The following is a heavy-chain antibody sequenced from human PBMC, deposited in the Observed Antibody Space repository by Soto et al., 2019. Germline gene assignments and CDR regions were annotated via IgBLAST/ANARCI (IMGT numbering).Heavy chain of an antibody. J-gene: IGHJ6*02. CDR2: ISWDGGST. CDR1: GFTFDDYT. V-gene: IGHV3-43*01. CDR3: AKVVGPKYYYYGMDV. D-gene: IGHD1-26*01. Sequence: VGSLRLSCAASGFTFDDYTMHWVRQAPGKGLEWVSLISWDGGSTYYADSVKGRFTISRDNSKNSLYLQMNSLRTEDTALYYCAKVVGPKYYYYGMDVWGQGTTVTVSS.